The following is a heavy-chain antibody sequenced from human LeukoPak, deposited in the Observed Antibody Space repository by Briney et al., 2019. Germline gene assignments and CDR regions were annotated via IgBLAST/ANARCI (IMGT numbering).Heavy chain of an antibody. Sequence: GSLRLSCAASGFTFSDDYMTWIRQAPGEGLEWVSYISRGANTVFYSDSVKGRFTISRDDAQKSFYLQMNSLRAEDTAVYYCARVSTIATRPIDYWGRRTLVTVSS. CDR1: GFTFSDDY. CDR2: ISRGANTV. J-gene: IGHJ4*02. D-gene: IGHD6-6*01. V-gene: IGHV3-11*01. CDR3: ARVSTIATRPIDY.